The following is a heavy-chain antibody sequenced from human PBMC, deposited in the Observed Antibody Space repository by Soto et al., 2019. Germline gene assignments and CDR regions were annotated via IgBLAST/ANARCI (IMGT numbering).Heavy chain of an antibody. D-gene: IGHD5-12*01. CDR2: ISWNSGSI. J-gene: IGHJ4*02. Sequence: GGSLRLSCAASGFTFDDYAMHWVRQAPGKGLEWVSGISWNSGSIGYADSVKGRFTISRDNAKNSLYLQMNSLRAEDTALYYCAKSIPSGYDDPYYFDYWGQGTLVTVSS. CDR3: AKSIPSGYDDPYYFDY. V-gene: IGHV3-9*01. CDR1: GFTFDDYA.